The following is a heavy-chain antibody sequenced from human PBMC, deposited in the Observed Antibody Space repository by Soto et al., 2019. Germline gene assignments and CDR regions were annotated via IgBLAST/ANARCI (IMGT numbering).Heavy chain of an antibody. Sequence: SGGSLRLSCAASGFTFSSYAMSWVRQAPGKGLEWVSAISGSGGSTYYADSVKGRFTISRDNSKNTLYLQMNSLRAEDTAVYYCAKDPLEYYYDSSGYYYFDYWGQGTLVTVSS. V-gene: IGHV3-23*01. CDR2: ISGSGGST. CDR3: AKDPLEYYYDSSGYYYFDY. CDR1: GFTFSSYA. D-gene: IGHD3-22*01. J-gene: IGHJ4*02.